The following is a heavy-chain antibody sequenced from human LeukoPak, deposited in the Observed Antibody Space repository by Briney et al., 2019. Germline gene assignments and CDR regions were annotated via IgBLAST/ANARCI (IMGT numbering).Heavy chain of an antibody. D-gene: IGHD1-20*01. CDR3: STQTITGTYYYYYGMDV. J-gene: IGHJ6*02. CDR2: ISAYNGNT. Sequence: ASVKVSCKASGYTFTSYGISWVRQAPGQGLEWMGWISAYNGNTNYAQKLQGRVTMTTDTSTSTAYMELRSLRSDDTAVYYCSTQTITGTYYYYYGMDVWGQGTLVTVSS. V-gene: IGHV1-18*01. CDR1: GYTFTSYG.